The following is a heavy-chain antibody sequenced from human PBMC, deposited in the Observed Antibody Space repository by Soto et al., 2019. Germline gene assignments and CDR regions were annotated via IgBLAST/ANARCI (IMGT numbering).Heavy chain of an antibody. Sequence: PGGSLRLSCEASGFTFSSYEMNWVRQAPGKGLEWVSYISSSGSTIYYADSVKGRFTISRDNAKNSLYLQMNSLRAEDTAVYYCAILGYCSGASPPENDAFDIWGQGTMVTVSS. D-gene: IGHD2-15*01. CDR1: GFTFSSYE. J-gene: IGHJ3*02. V-gene: IGHV3-48*03. CDR3: AILGYCSGASPPENDAFDI. CDR2: ISSSGSTI.